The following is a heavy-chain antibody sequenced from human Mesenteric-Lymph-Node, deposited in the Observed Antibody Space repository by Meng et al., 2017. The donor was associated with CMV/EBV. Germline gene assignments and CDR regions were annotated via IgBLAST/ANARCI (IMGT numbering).Heavy chain of an antibody. Sequence: ASVKVSCKASGYAFTANYIHWVRQAPGQGLEWMGWINPHSGGTTYAQRFQGRITMTTETSTSTAYMELRSLRSDDTAVYYCARYWYSSSWYRYYYYGMDVWGQGTTVTVSS. CDR1: GYAFTANY. D-gene: IGHD6-13*01. V-gene: IGHV1-2*02. J-gene: IGHJ6*02. CDR2: INPHSGGT. CDR3: ARYWYSSSWYRYYYYGMDV.